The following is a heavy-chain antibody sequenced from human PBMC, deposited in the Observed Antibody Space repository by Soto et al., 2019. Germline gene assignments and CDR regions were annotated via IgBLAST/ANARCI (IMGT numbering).Heavy chain of an antibody. CDR2: ISSSGSST. V-gene: IGHV3-23*01. Sequence: EVQLLESGGGLVQPGGSLRLSCAASGFTFSSYAMSWVRQAPGKGLEWVSAISSSGSSTYYADSVKGRFTIARDNSKNTMYLQMNSLRAEDTAVYYCAKGRVSDCWGQGTLVTVSS. CDR3: AKGRVSDC. CDR1: GFTFSSYA. J-gene: IGHJ4*02.